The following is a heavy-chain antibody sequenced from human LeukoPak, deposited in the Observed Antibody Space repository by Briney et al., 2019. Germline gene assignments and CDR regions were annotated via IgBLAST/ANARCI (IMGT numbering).Heavy chain of an antibody. V-gene: IGHV2-70*11. CDR3: ARMLTSTWDLDY. Sequence: SGPTLVKPTQTLTLTCTFSGFSLSTSGVGVGWIRQPPGKALEWLARTDWDDDKYYSTSLRTRLTISKDTSKNQVVLTMTNMDPVDTATYYCARMLTSTWDLDYWGQGTLVTVSS. CDR2: TDWDDDK. D-gene: IGHD6-13*01. J-gene: IGHJ4*02. CDR1: GFSLSTSGVG.